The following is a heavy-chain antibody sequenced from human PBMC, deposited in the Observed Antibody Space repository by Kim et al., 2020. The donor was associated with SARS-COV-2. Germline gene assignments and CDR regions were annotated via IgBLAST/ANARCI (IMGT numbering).Heavy chain of an antibody. Sequence: GGSLRLSCAVSGFTVSNNYMNWVRQAPGKGLEWVSVIYSDGPTYYADSVTGRFSISRDTSKNTVYLQMNSLRPEDTAVYYCAQWGGGNVAGYWLDYWGQGALVTVSP. D-gene: IGHD2-8*02. CDR2: IYSDGPT. CDR1: GFTVSNNY. J-gene: IGHJ4*02. CDR3: AQWGGGNVAGYWLDY. V-gene: IGHV3-53*01.